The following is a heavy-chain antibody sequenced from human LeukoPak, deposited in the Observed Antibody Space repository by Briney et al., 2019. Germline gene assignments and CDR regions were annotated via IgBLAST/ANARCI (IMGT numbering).Heavy chain of an antibody. D-gene: IGHD3-22*01. CDR1: GYSFTTYW. CDR2: IYPGDSDT. Sequence: GESLKISCKGSGYSFTTYWIAWVRQMPGKGLEWMGIIYPGDSDTRYSPSFQGQVTISADKSITTAYLQWSSLKASDTAMYYCARGAPYYYDSSGYYFEVFDYWGQGTLVTVSS. V-gene: IGHV5-51*01. CDR3: ARGAPYYYDSSGYYFEVFDY. J-gene: IGHJ4*02.